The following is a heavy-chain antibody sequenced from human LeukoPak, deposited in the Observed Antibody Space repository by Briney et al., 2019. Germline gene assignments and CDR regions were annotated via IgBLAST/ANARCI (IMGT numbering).Heavy chain of an antibody. D-gene: IGHD2-15*01. CDR1: GLTISIND. V-gene: IGHV3-23*01. CDR3: GKLDCSGGNCYHY. J-gene: IGHJ4*02. Sequence: GGPLRLSCAASGLTISINDMSWVRQAPGKGLEWVSSISGSLGRTFYADPVKGRFTISSEASKNTVYLQMNSLRVEDTAVYFCGKLDCSGGNCYHYWGQGTLVTVSS. CDR2: ISGSLGRT.